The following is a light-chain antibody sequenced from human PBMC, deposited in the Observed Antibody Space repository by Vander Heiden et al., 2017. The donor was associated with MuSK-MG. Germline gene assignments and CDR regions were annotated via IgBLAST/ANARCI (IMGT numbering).Light chain of an antibody. V-gene: IGKV3-20*01. CDR3: KKYPGT. J-gene: IGKJ4*01. Sequence: EIVLTQSPGTLSLSPGERATLSCRASQSVSSSYFVWYQQKPGQAPRLLIYGAARRATGIPERLSGSGSGTDFTLTSSRLEPEDFAVDDWKKYPGTFDGGTKVK. CDR1: QSVSSSY. CDR2: GAA.